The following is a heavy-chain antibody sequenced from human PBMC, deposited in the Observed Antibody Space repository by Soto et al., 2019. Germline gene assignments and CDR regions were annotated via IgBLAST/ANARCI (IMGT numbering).Heavy chain of an antibody. V-gene: IGHV3-33*01. D-gene: IGHD6-6*01. CDR2: ISSDEKIK. CDR3: ARGLRSVLDY. CDR1: GFIFSNFG. J-gene: IGHJ4*02. Sequence: PGGSLRLCCVASGFIFSNFGMHWVRQAPGKGLEWVAVISSDEKIKLYADSVRGRFAIPRDNSKNTLYLQMTSLRAEDTAIYYCARGLRSVLDYWGQGTLVTVSS.